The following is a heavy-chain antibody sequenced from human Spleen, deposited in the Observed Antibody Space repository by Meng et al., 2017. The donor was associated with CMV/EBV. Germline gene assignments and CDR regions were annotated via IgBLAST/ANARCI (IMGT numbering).Heavy chain of an antibody. Sequence: GGSLRLSCAASGLTFGSYSMNWVRQAPGKGLEWVSYISGSSSSMYYADSVRGRFTISRDNARNSLYLQMGSLRAEDTAVYYCARDWAPDYYGSGSFYNVAYYYGMDVWGQGTTVTVSS. D-gene: IGHD3-10*01. CDR2: ISGSSSSM. V-gene: IGHV3-21*01. J-gene: IGHJ6*02. CDR3: ARDWAPDYYGSGSFYNVAYYYGMDV. CDR1: GLTFGSYS.